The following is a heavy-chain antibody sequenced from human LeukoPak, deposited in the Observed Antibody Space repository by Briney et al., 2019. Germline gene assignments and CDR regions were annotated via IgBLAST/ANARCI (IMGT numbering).Heavy chain of an antibody. CDR1: GFTFSSYA. D-gene: IGHD3-16*02. Sequence: GGSLRLSCAASGFTFSSYAMHWVRQAPGKGLEYVSAISSNGGSTYYANSVKGRFTISRDNSKNTLYLQMGSLRAEDMAVYYCARRVTYYDYVWGSYRSDPQFDYWGQGTLVTVSS. CDR2: ISSNGGST. CDR3: ARRVTYYDYVWGSYRSDPQFDY. J-gene: IGHJ4*02. V-gene: IGHV3-64*01.